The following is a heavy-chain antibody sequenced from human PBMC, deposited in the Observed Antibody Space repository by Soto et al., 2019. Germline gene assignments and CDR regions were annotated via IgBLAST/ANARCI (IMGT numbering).Heavy chain of an antibody. D-gene: IGHD3-10*01. J-gene: IGHJ6*02. CDR2: VIPYCGTA. Sequence: AQLVQSGAEVKKPGSSVKVSCEASGGTFSTYSISWVRQAPGHGLEWMGEVIPYCGTANHAQKLQGRVTVTVDASTSTANMELRSQRSEDTALYYCARVRISFQRRGGHYYQDGMDVWGQGTRVTVSS. V-gene: IGHV1-69*01. CDR3: ARVRISFQRRGGHYYQDGMDV. CDR1: GGTFSTYS.